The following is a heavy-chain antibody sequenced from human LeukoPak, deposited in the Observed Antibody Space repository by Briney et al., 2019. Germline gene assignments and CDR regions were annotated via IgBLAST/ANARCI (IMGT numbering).Heavy chain of an antibody. D-gene: IGHD6-19*01. J-gene: IGHJ4*02. V-gene: IGHV4-39*01. CDR1: GGSISSSTYY. CDR2: INYSGST. Sequence: PSETLSLTCSVSGGSISSSTYYWGWIRQSPVKGLEWIGSINYSGSTFYNPSLKSRVAMSVDMFNNQFSLKLTSVTATDTAVHYCASGIDARSDSSVWGQGTLVTVSS. CDR3: ASGIDARSDSSV.